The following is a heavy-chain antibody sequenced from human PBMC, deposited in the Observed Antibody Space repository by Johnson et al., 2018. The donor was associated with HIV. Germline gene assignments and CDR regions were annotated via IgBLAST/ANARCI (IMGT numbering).Heavy chain of an antibody. J-gene: IGHJ3*02. CDR2: ISYDGSNK. Sequence: QMLLVESGGGVVQPGRSLKLSCAASGFTFSSYAMHWVRQAPGKGLEWVAVISYDGSNKYYVDSVKGRFTISRDNAKNTLYLQMNSLRAEDTAVYYCVRGLDIWGQGTMVTVSS. V-gene: IGHV3-30-3*01. CDR3: VRGLDI. CDR1: GFTFSSYA.